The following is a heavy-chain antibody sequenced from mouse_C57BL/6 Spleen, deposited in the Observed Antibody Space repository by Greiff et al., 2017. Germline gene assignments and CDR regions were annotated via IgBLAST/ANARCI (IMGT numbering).Heavy chain of an antibody. CDR3: ARNTDSNWYFDV. J-gene: IGHJ1*03. CDR2: IWSGGST. V-gene: IGHV2-2*01. Sequence: VQLQESGPGLVQPSQSLSITCTVSGFSLTSYGVHWVRQSPGQGLEWLGVIWSGGSTDYNAAFISRLSISKDNSKSQVFFKMNSLQADDTAIYYCARNTDSNWYFDVWGTGTTVTVSS. D-gene: IGHD1-1*01. CDR1: GFSLTSYG.